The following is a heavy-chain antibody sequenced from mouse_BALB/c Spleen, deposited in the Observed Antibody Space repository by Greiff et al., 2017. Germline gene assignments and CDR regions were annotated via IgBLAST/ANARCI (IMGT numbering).Heavy chain of an antibody. J-gene: IGHJ3*01. CDR1: GFTFSSFG. CDR2: ISSGSSTI. Sequence: EVNLVESGGGLVQPGGSRKLSCAASGFTFSSFGMHWVRQAPEKGLEWVAYISSGSSTIYYADTVKGRFTISRDNPKNTLFLQMTSLRSEDTAMYYCARSGDWFAYWGQGTLVTVSA. D-gene: IGHD3-1*01. V-gene: IGHV5-17*02. CDR3: ARSGDWFAY.